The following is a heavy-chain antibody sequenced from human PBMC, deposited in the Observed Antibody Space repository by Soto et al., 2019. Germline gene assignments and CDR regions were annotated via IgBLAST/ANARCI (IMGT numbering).Heavy chain of an antibody. Sequence: QVQLQESGPGLVKPSQTLSLTYTVSGGSIYTGGFYWSWIRQLPGKGLEWLGYIYYTGSTQYTPSLKSRLTISTDTSDNLFSLRLTSVTAADTPVYYCATSLVTSRTRVDYWGQGTLVTVSS. CDR3: ATSLVTSRTRVDY. CDR1: GGSIYTGGFY. V-gene: IGHV4-31*03. J-gene: IGHJ4*02. CDR2: IYYTGST. D-gene: IGHD1-26*01.